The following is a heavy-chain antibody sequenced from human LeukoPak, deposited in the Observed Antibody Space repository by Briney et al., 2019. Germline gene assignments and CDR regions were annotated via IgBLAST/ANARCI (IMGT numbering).Heavy chain of an antibody. CDR3: AGSDTTGYIPREWDYWYFDL. Sequence: AGGSLRLSCAASGFTFSSSSMNWVRKAPGKGLGRVWSGSSGSSYIYYADSVMGRCTISRDDANNKLFLQMISLRAEDTAVYSCAGSDTTGYIPREWDYWYFDLWGRGTLVTVSS. CDR2: GSSGSSYI. J-gene: IGHJ2*01. V-gene: IGHV3-21*01. D-gene: IGHD1-1*01. CDR1: GFTFSSSS.